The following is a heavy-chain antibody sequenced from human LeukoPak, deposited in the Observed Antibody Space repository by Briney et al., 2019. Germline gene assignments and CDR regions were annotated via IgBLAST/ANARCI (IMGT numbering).Heavy chain of an antibody. CDR1: GGSISSNY. CDR2: IYYSGGT. V-gene: IGHV4-59*01. CDR3: ARGPRSLDV. D-gene: IGHD3-10*01. J-gene: IGHJ6*04. Sequence: PSETLSLTCTVSGGSISSNYWSWIRQPPGKGLEWIGYIYYSGGTNYNPSLKSRVTISVDTSKNHFSLKLSSVTAADTAVYYCARGPRSLDVWGKGTTVTVSS.